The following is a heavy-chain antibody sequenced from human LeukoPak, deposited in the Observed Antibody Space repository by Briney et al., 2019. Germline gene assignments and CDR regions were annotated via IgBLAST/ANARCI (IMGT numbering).Heavy chain of an antibody. V-gene: IGHV7-4-1*02. Sequence: ASVKVSCKASGYTFTSYAMNWVRQAPGQGLEWMGWINTNTGNPTYAQGFTGRFVFSLDTSVSTAYLQISSLKAEDAAVYYCARGGSDDDFWSGYFYYYYYYMDVWGKGTTVTVSS. CDR3: ARGGSDDDFWSGYFYYYYYYMDV. J-gene: IGHJ6*03. CDR1: GYTFTSYA. D-gene: IGHD3-3*01. CDR2: INTNTGNP.